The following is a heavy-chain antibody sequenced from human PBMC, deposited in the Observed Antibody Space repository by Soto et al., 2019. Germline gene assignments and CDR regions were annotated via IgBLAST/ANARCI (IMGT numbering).Heavy chain of an antibody. V-gene: IGHV4-59*12. CDR3: ARGPKYYDFWSGYYNFDY. CDR2: IYYSGST. D-gene: IGHD3-3*01. CDR1: GGSISSYY. Sequence: PSETLSLTCTVSGGSISSYYWSWIRQPPGKGLEWIGYIYYSGSTNYNPSLKSRVTISVDTSKNQFSLKLSSVTAADTAVYYCARGPKYYDFWSGYYNFDYWGQGTLVTVSS. J-gene: IGHJ4*02.